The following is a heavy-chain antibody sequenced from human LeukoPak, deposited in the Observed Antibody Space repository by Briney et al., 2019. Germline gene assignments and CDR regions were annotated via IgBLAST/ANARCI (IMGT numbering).Heavy chain of an antibody. V-gene: IGHV4-34*01. J-gene: IGHJ4*02. D-gene: IGHD3-9*01. Sequence: SETLSLTCAVYGGSFSGYYWSWIRQPPGKGLEWIGEINHGGSTNYNPSLKSRVTISVDTSKNQFSLKLSSVTAADTAVYYCARGDILTGYSYWGQGTLVTVSS. CDR2: INHGGST. CDR1: GGSFSGYY. CDR3: ARGDILTGYSY.